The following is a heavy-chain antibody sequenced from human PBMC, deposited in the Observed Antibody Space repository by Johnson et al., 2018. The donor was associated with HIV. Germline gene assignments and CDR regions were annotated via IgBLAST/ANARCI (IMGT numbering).Heavy chain of an antibody. D-gene: IGHD3-22*01. CDR3: ARDHESIGYDSEPFDAFDI. CDR1: GFTFDDYA. CDR2: ISWDGGST. J-gene: IGHJ3*02. V-gene: IGHV3-43D*03. Sequence: VQLVESGGVVVQPGGSLRLSCAASGFTFDDYAMHWVRQAPGKGLEWVSLISWDGGSTYYADSVKGRFTMSRDNAKNSLYLYMNGLRAEDTALYYCARDHESIGYDSEPFDAFDIWGQGTMVTVSS.